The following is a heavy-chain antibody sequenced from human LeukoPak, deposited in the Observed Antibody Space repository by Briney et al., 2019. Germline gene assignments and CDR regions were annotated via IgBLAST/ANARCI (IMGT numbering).Heavy chain of an antibody. CDR3: ARGPPMDYDILVGYYRFDY. V-gene: IGHV4-34*01. D-gene: IGHD3-9*01. CDR2: INDSRIT. J-gene: IGHJ4*02. Sequence: PSDTLSLTCAVHGGSFNGYYWSWIRQPPGKGLEWIGEINDSRITEYNPSLKSRVTISVDTSKNQFSLKLNSVTAADTAVYYCARGPPMDYDILVGYYRFDYWGQGTLVTVSS. CDR1: GGSFNGYY.